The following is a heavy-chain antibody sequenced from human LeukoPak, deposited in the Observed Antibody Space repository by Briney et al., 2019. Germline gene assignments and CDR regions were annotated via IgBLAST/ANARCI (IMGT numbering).Heavy chain of an antibody. J-gene: IGHJ4*02. CDR2: ISPSGDAT. D-gene: IGHD5-24*01. CDR1: GFIFSSHG. Sequence: GGSLRLSCAASGFIFSSHGMNWVRQAPGKGLEWVSGISPSGDATFYADSVKGRFTISRDNSKNTLYLQMNSLRAEDTAVYYCAKSGYNRFDYWGQGTLVTVSS. CDR3: AKSGYNRFDY. V-gene: IGHV3-23*01.